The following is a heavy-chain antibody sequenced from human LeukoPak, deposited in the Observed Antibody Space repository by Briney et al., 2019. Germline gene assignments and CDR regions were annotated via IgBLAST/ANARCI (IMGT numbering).Heavy chain of an antibody. J-gene: IGHJ6*03. V-gene: IGHV3-21*01. CDR3: ARDLYYDSSGRYYYYMDV. CDR1: GFTFSSYS. CDR2: ISSSSYI. D-gene: IGHD3-22*01. Sequence: GGSLRLSCAASGFTFSSYSMNWVRQAPGKGLEWVSSISSSSYIYYADSVKGRFTISRDNAKNSPYLQMNSLRAEDTAVYYCARDLYYDSSGRYYYYMDVWGKGTTVTVPS.